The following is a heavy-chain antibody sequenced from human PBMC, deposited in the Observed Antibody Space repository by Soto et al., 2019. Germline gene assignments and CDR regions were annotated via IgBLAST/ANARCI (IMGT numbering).Heavy chain of an antibody. CDR2: IIPIFGTA. V-gene: IGHV1-69*13. Sequence: SVKVSCKASGGTFSSYAISWVRQAPGQGLEWMGGIIPIFGTANYAQKFQGRVTITADESTSTAYMELSSLRSEDTAVYYCARGHPSPYYFDYWGQGTLVTVSS. CDR1: GGTFSSYA. CDR3: ARGHPSPYYFDY. J-gene: IGHJ4*02.